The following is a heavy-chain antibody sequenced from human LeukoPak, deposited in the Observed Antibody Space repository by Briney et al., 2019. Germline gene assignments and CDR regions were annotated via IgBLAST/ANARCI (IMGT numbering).Heavy chain of an antibody. Sequence: PSETLSLTCTVSGGSISSSSYYWSWIRQPPGKGLEWIGYIYYSGNTNYNPSLKSRVTISLDTSKNQFSLKLSSVTAADTAVYYCARDYSGWAYYFDYWGQGTLVTVSS. CDR2: IYYSGNT. D-gene: IGHD6-19*01. CDR3: ARDYSGWAYYFDY. V-gene: IGHV4-61*01. J-gene: IGHJ4*02. CDR1: GGSISSSSYY.